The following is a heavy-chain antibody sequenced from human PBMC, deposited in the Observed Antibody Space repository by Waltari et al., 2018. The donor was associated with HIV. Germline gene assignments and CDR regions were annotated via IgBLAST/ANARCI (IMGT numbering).Heavy chain of an antibody. CDR2: LYYGGST. CDR1: GGPISSGGYY. Sequence: QVQLQESGPGLVKPSQTLSLTCTVTGGPISSGGYYSSWSRQHPGKGLEWIGYLYYGGSTYYHPSLKSRVTISVDTSKNQFSLKLSSVTAADTAVYYCARAAVGAQAQHIFDYWGQGTLVTVSS. CDR3: ARAAVGAQAQHIFDY. V-gene: IGHV4-31*03. J-gene: IGHJ4*02. D-gene: IGHD1-26*01.